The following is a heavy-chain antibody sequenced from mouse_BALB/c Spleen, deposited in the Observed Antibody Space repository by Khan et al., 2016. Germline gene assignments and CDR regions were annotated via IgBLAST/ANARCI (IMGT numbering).Heavy chain of an antibody. D-gene: IGHD2-14*01. CDR3: SRRCLYYRSEYYAMDY. CDR1: GYTFSNYW. V-gene: IGHV1-9*01. J-gene: IGHJ4*01. CDR2: ILPGSDST. Sequence: QVQLQQSGPELMKPGASVKISCKATGYTFSNYWIEWIKQRPGHGLDWIGEILPGSDSTHYNEQFKGKATITADTSSNTAYTQLSSLTSDDSAVSFCSRRCLYYRSEYYAMDYWGQGTSVTVSS.